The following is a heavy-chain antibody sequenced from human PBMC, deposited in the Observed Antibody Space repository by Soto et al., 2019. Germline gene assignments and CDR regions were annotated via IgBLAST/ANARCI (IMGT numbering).Heavy chain of an antibody. CDR3: ARDRSGYDLGAFDI. V-gene: IGHV4-31*03. J-gene: IGHJ3*02. D-gene: IGHD5-12*01. Sequence: QVQLQESGPGLVKPSQTLSLTCTVSGGSISSGGYYWSWIRQHPGKGLEWIGYIYYSGSTYYNPSLKRRVTISVDTSKNQFSLKLSSVTAADTAVYYCARDRSGYDLGAFDIWGQGTMVTVSS. CDR2: IYYSGST. CDR1: GGSISSGGYY.